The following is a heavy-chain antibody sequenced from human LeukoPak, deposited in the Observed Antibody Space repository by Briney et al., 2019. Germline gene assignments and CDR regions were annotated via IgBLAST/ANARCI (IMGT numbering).Heavy chain of an antibody. CDR2: ISSSSTI. J-gene: IGHJ4*02. D-gene: IGHD1-1*01. Sequence: GGSLRLSCAASGFTFSSYSMNWVRQAPGKGLEWVSYISSSSTIYYADSVKGRFTISRDNAKNSLYLQMNSLRAEDTAVYYCARGNVVPFDYWGQGTLVTVSS. CDR1: GFTFSSYS. CDR3: ARGNVVPFDY. V-gene: IGHV3-48*01.